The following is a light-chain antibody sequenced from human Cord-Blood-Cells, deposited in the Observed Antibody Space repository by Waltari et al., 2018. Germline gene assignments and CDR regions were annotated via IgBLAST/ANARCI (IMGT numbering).Light chain of an antibody. CDR3: QQYNSYRT. V-gene: IGKV1-5*03. J-gene: IGKJ1*01. CDR2: KAS. CDR1: QIISSW. Sequence: DIHMTQSPSTLYASVGDRVTITCRASQIISSWLAWYQQKPGKAPKLLIYKASSLESGVPSRFSGSGSGTEFTLTISSLQPDDFATYYCQQYNSYRTFGQGTKVEIK.